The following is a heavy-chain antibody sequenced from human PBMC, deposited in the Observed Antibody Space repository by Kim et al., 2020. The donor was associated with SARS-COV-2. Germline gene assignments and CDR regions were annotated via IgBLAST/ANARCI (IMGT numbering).Heavy chain of an antibody. CDR3: AKDLLDSSYRDYYYYGMDV. D-gene: IGHD6-13*01. Sequence: GRFTISRDNSKNTLYLQMNSLRAEDTAVYYCAKDLLDSSYRDYYYYGMDVWGQGTTVTVSS. J-gene: IGHJ6*02. V-gene: IGHV3-30*02.